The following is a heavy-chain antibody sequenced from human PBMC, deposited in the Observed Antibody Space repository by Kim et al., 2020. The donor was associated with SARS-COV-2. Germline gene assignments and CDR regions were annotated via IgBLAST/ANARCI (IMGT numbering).Heavy chain of an antibody. CDR3: ARDPNPFTPTSSSLWYFDL. J-gene: IGHJ2*01. D-gene: IGHD2-2*01. V-gene: IGHV4-4*06. Sequence: RRVTMSVDTSKNQFSLKLSSVTAADTAVYYCARDPNPFTPTSSSLWYFDLWGRGTLVTVSS.